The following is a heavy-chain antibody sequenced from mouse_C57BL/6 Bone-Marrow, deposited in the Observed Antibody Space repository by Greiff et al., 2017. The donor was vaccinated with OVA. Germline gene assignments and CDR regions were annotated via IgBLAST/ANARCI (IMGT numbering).Heavy chain of an antibody. CDR2: ISGGGGNT. D-gene: IGHD1-1*01. V-gene: IGHV5-9*01. CDR1: GFTFSSYT. Sequence: EVKLMESGGGLVKPGGSLKLSCAASGFTFSSYTMSWVRQTPEKRLEWVATISGGGGNTYYPDSVKGRFTISRDKAKNTLYLQMSSLRSEDTALYYCASIYYYGTRGQGTLVTVSA. J-gene: IGHJ3*01. CDR3: ASIYYYGT.